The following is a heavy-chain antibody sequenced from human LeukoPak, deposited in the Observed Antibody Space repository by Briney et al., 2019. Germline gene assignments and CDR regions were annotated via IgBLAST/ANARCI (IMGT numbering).Heavy chain of an antibody. J-gene: IGHJ5*02. CDR3: ARGVLNWFDP. Sequence: SETLSLTCAVYGGSFSGYYWSWIRQPPGKGLEWIGEINHSGSTNYNPSLKSRVIISIDTSKNQFSLKLSSVTAADTAVYYCARGVLNWFDPWGQGTLVTVSS. V-gene: IGHV4-34*01. CDR2: INHSGST. CDR1: GGSFSGYY.